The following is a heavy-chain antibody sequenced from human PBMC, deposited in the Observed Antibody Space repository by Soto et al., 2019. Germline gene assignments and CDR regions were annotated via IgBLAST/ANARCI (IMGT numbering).Heavy chain of an antibody. CDR2: IYYSGST. CDR1: GGSVSSGSYY. Sequence: ASETLSLTCTVSGGSVSSGSYYWSWIRQPPGKGLEWIGYIYYSGSTNYNPSLKSRVTISVDTSKNQFSLKLSSVTAADTAVYYCARVVSSWYYGMDVWGQGTTVTVSS. D-gene: IGHD2-2*01. V-gene: IGHV4-61*01. CDR3: ARVVSSWYYGMDV. J-gene: IGHJ6*02.